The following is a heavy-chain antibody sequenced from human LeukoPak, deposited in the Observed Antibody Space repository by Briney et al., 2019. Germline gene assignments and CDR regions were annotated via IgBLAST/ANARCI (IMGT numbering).Heavy chain of an antibody. CDR1: GFTFSRST. CDR3: ARDAGATTDFDY. D-gene: IGHD1-1*01. Sequence: PGGSLRLSCVVSGFTFSRSTMHWVRQAPGKGPEWVAVVSKDGSIDSYADSVRGRFTISRDNSKNTLYLQMDSLRPEGTAVYSCARDAGATTDFDYWGQGTLVTVSS. CDR2: VSKDGSID. J-gene: IGHJ4*02. V-gene: IGHV3-30*03.